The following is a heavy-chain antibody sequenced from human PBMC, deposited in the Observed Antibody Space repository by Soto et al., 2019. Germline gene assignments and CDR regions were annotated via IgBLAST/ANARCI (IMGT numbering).Heavy chain of an antibody. CDR3: AKPLFLSPYYAILTGYIRDYYYGMDV. V-gene: IGHV3-23*01. CDR2: ISGSVGST. CDR1: GFTFSSYA. J-gene: IGHJ6*02. D-gene: IGHD3-9*01. Sequence: GSLRLSCAASGFTFSSYAMSWVRQAPGKGLEWVSAISGSVGSTYYADSVKGRFTISRDNSKTTPYLQMNSLRGEDTAVYYCAKPLFLSPYYAILTGYIRDYYYGMDVWGQGTTVTV.